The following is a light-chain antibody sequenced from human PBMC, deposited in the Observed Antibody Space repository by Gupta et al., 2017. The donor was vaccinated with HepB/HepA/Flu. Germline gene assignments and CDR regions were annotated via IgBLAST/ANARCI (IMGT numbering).Light chain of an antibody. V-gene: IGKV1-39*01. Sequence: DIQMTQSPSSLSASVGDRVTITCRASQSILRYLNWFQKKPGKAPNLLIYTASSVQSGVPSRFSGGGSGTDFTLNISRRQPEDFATYYCQQTDSFPMTFGHGTKVDVK. CDR1: QSILRY. CDR3: QQTDSFPMT. CDR2: TAS. J-gene: IGKJ3*01.